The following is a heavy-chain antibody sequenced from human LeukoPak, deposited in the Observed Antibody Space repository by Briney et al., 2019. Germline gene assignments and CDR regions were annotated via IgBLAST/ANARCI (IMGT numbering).Heavy chain of an antibody. Sequence: SETLSLTCTVSGGSISSYYWSWIRQPPGKGLEWIGYMSYSGSTNYNPSLKSRVTMSMNTSKNQFSLRLSSVTAADTAVYYCARGSDFGDYWGQGTLVTVSS. J-gene: IGHJ4*02. V-gene: IGHV4-59*01. CDR2: MSYSGST. CDR3: ARGSDFGDY. D-gene: IGHD4-17*01. CDR1: GGSISSYY.